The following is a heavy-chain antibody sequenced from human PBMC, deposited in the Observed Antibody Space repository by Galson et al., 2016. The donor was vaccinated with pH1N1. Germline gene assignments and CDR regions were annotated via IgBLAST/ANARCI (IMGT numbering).Heavy chain of an antibody. V-gene: IGHV3-9*01. D-gene: IGHD3-10*01. CDR3: AKDSDYYGSGPLGY. CDR2: ISWNSGSI. Sequence: LRLSCAASGFTFDDYAMHWVRQAPGKGLEWVSRISWNSGSIGYADSVKGRFTISGDNAKNSLYLQMNSLGAEDTALYYCAKDSDYYGSGPLGYWGQGTLVTVSS. CDR1: GFTFDDYA. J-gene: IGHJ4*02.